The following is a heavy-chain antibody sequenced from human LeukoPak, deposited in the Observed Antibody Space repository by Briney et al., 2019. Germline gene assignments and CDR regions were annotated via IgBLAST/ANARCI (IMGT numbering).Heavy chain of an antibody. CDR1: GFTFSSYA. Sequence: GGSLRLSCAASGFTFSSYAMSWVRQAPGKGLEWVANIKQDGSEKYYVDSVKGRFTISRDNAKNSLYLQMSNLRAEDTAVYFCARGGGFDVWGQGATVTVSS. V-gene: IGHV3-7*03. CDR3: ARGGGFDV. D-gene: IGHD2-15*01. J-gene: IGHJ6*02. CDR2: IKQDGSEK.